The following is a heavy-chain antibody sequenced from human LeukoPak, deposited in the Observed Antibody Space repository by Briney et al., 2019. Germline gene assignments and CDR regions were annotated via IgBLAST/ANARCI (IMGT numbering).Heavy chain of an antibody. V-gene: IGHV4-39*01. CDR3: ARATYYDFWSGYFHFDY. D-gene: IGHD3-3*01. Sequence: SETPSLTCTVSGGSISSSSYYWGWIRQPPGKGLEWTGSIYYSGSTYYNPSLKSRVTISVDTSKNQFSLKLSSVTAADTAVYYCARATYYDFWSGYFHFDYWGQGTLVTDSS. CDR1: GGSISSSSYY. J-gene: IGHJ4*02. CDR2: IYYSGST.